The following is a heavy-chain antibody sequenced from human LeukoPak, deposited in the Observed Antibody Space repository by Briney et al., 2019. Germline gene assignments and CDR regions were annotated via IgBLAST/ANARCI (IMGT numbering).Heavy chain of an antibody. V-gene: IGHV7-4-1*02. J-gene: IGHJ4*02. Sequence: GASVKVSCKASGYTFTSYGMNWVRQAPGQGLEWMGWINTNTGNPTYAQGFTGRFVFSLDTSVSTAYLQISSLEAEDTAVYYCARDYVMITFGGVIVRKGLDYWGQGTLVTVSS. CDR1: GYTFTSYG. CDR3: ARDYVMITFGGVIVRKGLDY. CDR2: INTNTGNP. D-gene: IGHD3-16*02.